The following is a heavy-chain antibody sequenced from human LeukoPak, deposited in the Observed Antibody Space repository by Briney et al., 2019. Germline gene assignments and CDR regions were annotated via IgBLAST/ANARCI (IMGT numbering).Heavy chain of an antibody. V-gene: IGHV1-18*01. CDR1: GYTFTNYG. D-gene: IGHD4-17*01. J-gene: IGHJ4*01. Sequence: ASVKVYCKASGYTFTNYGITWVRQAPGQGLEWMGWISAHNANTNYAQKLQGRVTMTTDTSTSTAYMELRSLRSDDSAVYYCARDLAYNYGDPHYFDYWGHGTLVTVSS. CDR3: ARDLAYNYGDPHYFDY. CDR2: ISAHNANT.